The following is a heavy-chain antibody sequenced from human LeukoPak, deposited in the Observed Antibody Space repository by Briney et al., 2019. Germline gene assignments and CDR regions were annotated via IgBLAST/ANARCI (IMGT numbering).Heavy chain of an antibody. D-gene: IGHD3-22*01. CDR1: GFTFSSYG. CDR3: AKDRYYDSSGYYYGALDY. J-gene: IGHJ4*02. Sequence: GGSLRLSCAASGFTFSSYGMHWVRQAPGKGLEWVAVIWYDGSNKYYADSAKGRFTISRDNSKNTLYLQRNSLRAEDTAVYYCAKDRYYDSSGYYYGALDYWGQGTLVTVSS. CDR2: IWYDGSNK. V-gene: IGHV3-33*06.